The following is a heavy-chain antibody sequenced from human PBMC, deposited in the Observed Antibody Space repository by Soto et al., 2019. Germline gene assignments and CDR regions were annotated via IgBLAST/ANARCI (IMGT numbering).Heavy chain of an antibody. Sequence: QLQLQESGSGLVKPSQTLSLTCAVSGGSISSGGYSWSWIRQPPGKGLEWIGYIYHSGSTYYNPSLKSRVPISVARSKNQVSLKLSSVTAADTAVYYCATKYSSSFYFDYWGQGTLVTVSS. CDR3: ATKYSSSFYFDY. CDR2: IYHSGST. CDR1: GGSISSGGYS. V-gene: IGHV4-30-2*01. D-gene: IGHD6-6*01. J-gene: IGHJ4*02.